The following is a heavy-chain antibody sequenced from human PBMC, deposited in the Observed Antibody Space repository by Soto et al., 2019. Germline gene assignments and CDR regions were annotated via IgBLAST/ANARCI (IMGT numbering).Heavy chain of an antibody. V-gene: IGHV3-21*01. Sequence: GGSLRLSCAASGFTFSSYSMNWVRQAPGKGLEWVSSISSSSSYIYYADSVKGRFTISRDNAKNSLYLQMNSLRAEDTAVYYCARYCTNGVCPSIGAGFDYWGQGTLVTVSS. CDR3: ARYCTNGVCPSIGAGFDY. D-gene: IGHD2-8*01. CDR2: ISSSSSYI. CDR1: GFTFSSYS. J-gene: IGHJ4*02.